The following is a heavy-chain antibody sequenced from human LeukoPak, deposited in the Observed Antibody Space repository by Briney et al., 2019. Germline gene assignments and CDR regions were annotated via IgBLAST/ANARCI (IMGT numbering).Heavy chain of an antibody. Sequence: ASVKVSCKASGYTFTSYDINWVRQATGQGLEWMGWMNPNSDNTGYAQKFQGRVTMTRNTSISTAYMELSSLRSEDTAVYYCARGHRLLWFGGAYGMDVWGQGTTVTVSS. D-gene: IGHD3-10*01. CDR3: ARGHRLLWFGGAYGMDV. J-gene: IGHJ6*02. V-gene: IGHV1-8*01. CDR1: GYTFTSYD. CDR2: MNPNSDNT.